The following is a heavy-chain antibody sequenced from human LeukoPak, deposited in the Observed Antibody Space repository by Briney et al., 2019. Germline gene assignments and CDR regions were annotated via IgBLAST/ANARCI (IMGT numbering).Heavy chain of an antibody. J-gene: IGHJ4*02. V-gene: IGHV3-30-3*01. CDR1: GFTFSNYT. CDR3: ARGPTYYDILTGYTI. CDR2: ISYDGSNK. Sequence: RSLRLSCAASGFTFSNYTIHWVRQAPGKGLEWVAVISYDGSNKYYADSVKGRFTISRDNSKNTLYLQMNSLRTEDTAVYYCARGPTYYDILTGYTIWGQGTLVTVSS. D-gene: IGHD3-9*01.